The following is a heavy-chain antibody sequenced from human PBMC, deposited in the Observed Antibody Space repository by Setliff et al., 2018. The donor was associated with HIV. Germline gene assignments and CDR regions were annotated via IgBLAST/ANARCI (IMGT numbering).Heavy chain of an antibody. Sequence: GESLKISCAASGLIVNRKWIGWARRAPGKGLEWVSFIDGDDNTDFTDSVKGRFAISRDNSRNTVYLQMNSLGPEDTAIYYCGTSTNGWGPDGFDVWGRGTRVTVSS. V-gene: IGHV3-66*02. CDR2: IDGDDNT. CDR3: GTSTNGWGPDGFDV. D-gene: IGHD7-27*01. J-gene: IGHJ3*01. CDR1: GLIVNRKW.